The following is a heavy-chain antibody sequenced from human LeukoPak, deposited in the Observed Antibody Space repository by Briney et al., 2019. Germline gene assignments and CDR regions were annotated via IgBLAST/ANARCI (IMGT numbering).Heavy chain of an antibody. J-gene: IGHJ3*02. D-gene: IGHD3-10*01. V-gene: IGHV4-59*01. CDR2: IYYSGST. Sequence: SETLSLTCTVSGGSISSYYWSWIRQPPGKGLEWIGYIYYSGSTNYNPSLKSRVTISVDTSRNQFSLKLSSVTAADTAVYYCARDMVRGSNSNAFDIWGQGTMVTVSS. CDR3: ARDMVRGSNSNAFDI. CDR1: GGSISSYY.